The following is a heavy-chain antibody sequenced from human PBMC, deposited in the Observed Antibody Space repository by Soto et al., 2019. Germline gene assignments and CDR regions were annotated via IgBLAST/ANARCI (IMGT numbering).Heavy chain of an antibody. CDR3: AKSATVPAAIAY. J-gene: IGHJ4*02. Sequence: ASVKVSCKASGYTFTSYAMHWVRQAPGQRLEWMGWINAGNGNTKYSQKLQSRVTITRDTSASTAYMELSSLRSEDTAVYYCAKSATVPAAIAYWGQGTLVTVSS. CDR2: INAGNGNT. D-gene: IGHD2-2*02. V-gene: IGHV1-3*01. CDR1: GYTFTSYA.